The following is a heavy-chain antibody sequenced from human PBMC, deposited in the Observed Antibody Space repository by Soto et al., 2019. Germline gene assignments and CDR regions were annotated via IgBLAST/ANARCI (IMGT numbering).Heavy chain of an antibody. CDR2: ISSSSSYI. J-gene: IGHJ4*02. D-gene: IGHD4-4*01. V-gene: IGHV3-21*01. CDR1: GFTFSSYS. CDR3: ARDHPDSNDYSNCEGPFSEPMERSEFDY. Sequence: GGSLRLSCAASGFTFSSYSMNWVRQAPGKGLEWVSSISSSSSYIYYADSVKGRFTISRDNAKNSLYLQMNSLRAEDTAVYYCARDHPDSNDYSNCEGPFSEPMERSEFDYWGQGTLVTVSS.